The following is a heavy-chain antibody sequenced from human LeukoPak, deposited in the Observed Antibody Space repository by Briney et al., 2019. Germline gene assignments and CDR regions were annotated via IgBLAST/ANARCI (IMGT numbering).Heavy chain of an antibody. CDR3: AKVVRSYYFDY. Sequence: PGGCLRLSCAASGFTFNDYYMSWIRQAPGKGLEWVSYISSSGSTIYYADSVKGRFTISRDNAKNSLYLQMNSLRAEDTAVFYCAKVVRSYYFDYWGQGTLVTVSS. CDR2: ISSSGSTI. J-gene: IGHJ4*02. D-gene: IGHD2/OR15-2a*01. CDR1: GFTFNDYY. V-gene: IGHV3-11*04.